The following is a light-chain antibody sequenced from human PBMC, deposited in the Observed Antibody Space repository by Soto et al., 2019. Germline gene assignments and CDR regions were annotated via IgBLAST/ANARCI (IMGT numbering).Light chain of an antibody. J-gene: IGLJ1*01. CDR3: SAYTSSSTLV. Sequence: QSPLTHHASLSGSPGQSITISCTGTSSDVGGYNYVSWYQQHPGKAPKLMIFEVNYRPSEISNRFSGSKSGNTASLTISGLQTEDEADYYYSAYTSSSTLVFGTGTKVTVL. V-gene: IGLV2-14*01. CDR2: EVN. CDR1: SSDVGGYNY.